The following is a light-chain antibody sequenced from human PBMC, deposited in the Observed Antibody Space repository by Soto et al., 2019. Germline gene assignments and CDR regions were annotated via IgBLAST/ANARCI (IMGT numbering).Light chain of an antibody. CDR3: ISYKTDDTFV. V-gene: IGLV2-14*01. Sequence: QSALTQPPSVSGSPGQSITVSCTGTSSDIGASNFVSWYQHLPGRAPKVIIFEATNRPSGVSDRFSGSKAGITASLTISGLQADDEAEYFGISYKTDDTFVFGTGTKLTVL. CDR1: SSDIGASNF. J-gene: IGLJ1*01. CDR2: EAT.